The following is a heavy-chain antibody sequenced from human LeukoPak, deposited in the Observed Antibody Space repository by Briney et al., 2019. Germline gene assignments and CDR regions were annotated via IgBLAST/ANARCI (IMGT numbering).Heavy chain of an antibody. J-gene: IGHJ3*02. CDR2: IYYSGST. Sequence: SETLSLTCTVSGGSISSYYWSWIRQPPGKGLEWIGYIYYSGSTNYNPSLKSRVTISVDTSKNQFSLKLSSVTAADTAVYYCARLYDSSEVGAFDIWGQGTMVTVSS. CDR1: GGSISSYY. V-gene: IGHV4-59*01. D-gene: IGHD3-22*01. CDR3: ARLYDSSEVGAFDI.